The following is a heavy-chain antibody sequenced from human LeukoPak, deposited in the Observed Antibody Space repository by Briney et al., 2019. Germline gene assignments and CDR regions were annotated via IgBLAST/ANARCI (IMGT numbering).Heavy chain of an antibody. CDR2: IYYSGST. J-gene: IGHJ5*02. D-gene: IGHD3-22*01. CDR3: ARSYRSLKYYDSSGYYHP. CDR1: GGSISSYY. V-gene: IGHV4-59*01. Sequence: SETLSLNCTVSGGSISSYYWSWIRQPPGKGLEWIGYIYYSGSTNYNPSLKSRVTISVDTSKNQFSLKLSSVTAADTAVYYCARSYRSLKYYDSSGYYHPWGQGTLVTVSS.